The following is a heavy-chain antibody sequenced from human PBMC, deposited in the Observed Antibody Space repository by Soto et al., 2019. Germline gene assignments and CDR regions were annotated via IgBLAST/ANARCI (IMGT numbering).Heavy chain of an antibody. Sequence: PSETLSLTCTFSGGSISSNSYYWGWIRQSPEKGLEWIESISYSGSTYYNTNLKSRLIISVDTSKSQYSLKLSSVSAPDTAVYYCVRFCLSPYADALTVYTDAFDYWGKGTLVTVSS. V-gene: IGHV4-39*01. CDR2: ISYSGST. CDR1: GGSISSNSYY. CDR3: VRFCLSPYADALTVYTDAFDY. D-gene: IGHD3-9*01. J-gene: IGHJ4*02.